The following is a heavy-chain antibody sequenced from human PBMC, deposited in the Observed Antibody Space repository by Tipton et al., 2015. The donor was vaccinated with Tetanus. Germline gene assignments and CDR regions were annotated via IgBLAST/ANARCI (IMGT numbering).Heavy chain of an antibody. V-gene: IGHV3-33*01. J-gene: IGHJ4*02. Sequence: SLRLSCAASGFIFSSYGIHWVRQAPGKGLEWVAVSWYDGTDKYYADSVKGRFTISRDNSKNTLYLQMNSLRAEDTAVYYCAGGAVCRGESCFPGDFDTWGQGPQVPVSS. CDR1: GFIFSSYG. CDR3: AGGAVCRGESCFPGDFDT. CDR2: SWYDGTDK. D-gene: IGHD2-15*01.